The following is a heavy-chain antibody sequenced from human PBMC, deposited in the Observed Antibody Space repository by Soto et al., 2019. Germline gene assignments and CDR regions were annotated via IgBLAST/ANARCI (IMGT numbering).Heavy chain of an antibody. D-gene: IGHD2-21*01. Sequence: QVQLVQSGAEVKKPGASVKVSCKAFGYTFTSYNMHWVRQAPGQGLEWMGIINPSGGSTNYAQKLQGRVNMNRDTSTRTVYVDLSSLRYEHTAVYYCACVMMHTATDYWGQGTLGTVSS. V-gene: IGHV1-46*01. CDR3: ACVMMHTATDY. J-gene: IGHJ4*02. CDR2: INPSGGST. CDR1: GYTFTSYN.